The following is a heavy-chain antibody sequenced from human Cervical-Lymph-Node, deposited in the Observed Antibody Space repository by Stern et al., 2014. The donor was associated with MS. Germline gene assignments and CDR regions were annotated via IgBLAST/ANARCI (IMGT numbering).Heavy chain of an antibody. V-gene: IGHV4-59*01. J-gene: IGHJ5*02. D-gene: IGHD1-14*01. CDR2: IYYSGIP. CDR3: ARGAETSTVAPFDP. CDR1: NGSFFNYY. Sequence: QLQLQESGPGLVKPSESLTLTCSVSNGSFFNYYWSWLRQPPGKRLEWIGDIYYSGIPSYNPSPKSRVTISLDTSQHQFSLRLNSVTAADTAIYYCARGAETSTVAPFDPWGQGTLVTVSS.